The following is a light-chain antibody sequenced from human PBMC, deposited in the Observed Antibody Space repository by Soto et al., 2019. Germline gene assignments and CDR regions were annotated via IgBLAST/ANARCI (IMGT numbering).Light chain of an antibody. Sequence: QSVLTQPPSASGTPGQRVTIPCSGTTSNIGTNYVYWYQQLPGMAPKLVMYSTDRRPSGVPGRFSGSKSGTSAFLAITGLRSEDEANYYCSAWDDSLSGPVFGGGTKLTVL. J-gene: IGLJ2*01. CDR1: TSNIGTNY. CDR2: STD. V-gene: IGLV1-47*02. CDR3: SAWDDSLSGPV.